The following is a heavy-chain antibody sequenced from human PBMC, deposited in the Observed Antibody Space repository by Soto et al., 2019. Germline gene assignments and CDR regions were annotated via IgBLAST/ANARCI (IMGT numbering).Heavy chain of an antibody. D-gene: IGHD1-26*01. V-gene: IGHV3-48*03. CDR2: ITTSGTTM. CDR3: TAIKWELLMNDY. J-gene: IGHJ4*02. Sequence: SGGSLRLSCAASGFTFSRYEMNWVRQAPGKGLEWVSYITTSGTTMYYADSVRGRFTTSRDNAKNSLFLQMNSLRAEDTAVYYCTAIKWELLMNDYWGQGTLVTVSS. CDR1: GFTFSRYE.